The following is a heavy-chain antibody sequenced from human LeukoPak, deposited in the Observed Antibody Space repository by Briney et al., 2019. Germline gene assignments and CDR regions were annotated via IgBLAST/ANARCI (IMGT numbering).Heavy chain of an antibody. V-gene: IGHV4-59*01. D-gene: IGHD5-24*01. Sequence: SETLSLTCTVSGGSLSSYYWSWIRQPPGKGLEWIGYIYYSGSTNYNPSLKSRVTISVDTSKNPFSLKLSSVTAADTAVYYCARERRDGYNRAVDYWGQGTLVTVSS. J-gene: IGHJ4*02. CDR1: GGSLSSYY. CDR3: ARERRDGYNRAVDY. CDR2: IYYSGST.